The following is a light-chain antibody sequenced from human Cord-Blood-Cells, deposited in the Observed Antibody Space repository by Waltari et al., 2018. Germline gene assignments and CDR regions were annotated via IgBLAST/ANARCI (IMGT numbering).Light chain of an antibody. CDR3: QVWDSSSDHVV. CDR2: YDS. CDR1: NIGSKS. Sequence: PGKPARITCGGNNIGSKSVHWYQQKPGQAPVLVIYYDSDRPSGIPERFSGSNSGNTATLTISRVEAGDEADYYCQVWDSSSDHVVFGGGTKLTVL. V-gene: IGLV3-21*04. J-gene: IGLJ2*01.